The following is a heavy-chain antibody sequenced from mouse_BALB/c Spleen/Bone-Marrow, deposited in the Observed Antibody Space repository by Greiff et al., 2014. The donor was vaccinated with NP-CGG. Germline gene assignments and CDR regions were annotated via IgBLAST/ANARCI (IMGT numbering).Heavy chain of an antibody. CDR3: ARVYLWYFDV. V-gene: IGHV2-9*02. D-gene: IGHD2-3*01. Sequence: VKVVESGPGLVAPSQTLSITCTVSGFSLTSYGLHWVRQPPGKGLEWLGVIWAGGSTNYNSALMSRLSISKDNSKSQVFLKMNSLQADDAAMYYCARVYLWYFDVWGAGTTVTVSS. CDR2: IWAGGST. CDR1: GFSLTSYG. J-gene: IGHJ1*01.